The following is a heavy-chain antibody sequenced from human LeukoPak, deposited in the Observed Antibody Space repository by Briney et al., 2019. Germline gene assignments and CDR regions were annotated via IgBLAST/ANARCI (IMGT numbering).Heavy chain of an antibody. CDR2: ISTDGKST. CDR3: ASTRRDGYNWFDY. D-gene: IGHD5-24*01. J-gene: IGHJ4*02. CDR1: GFTFSNYW. Sequence: GGSLRLSCVASGFTFSNYWMLWVRQAPGKGLMWVSLISTDGKSTRYAESVKGRFTISRDNAKNSLYLQMNSLRAEDTAVYYCASTRRDGYNWFDYGGQGTLVTVPS. V-gene: IGHV3-74*01.